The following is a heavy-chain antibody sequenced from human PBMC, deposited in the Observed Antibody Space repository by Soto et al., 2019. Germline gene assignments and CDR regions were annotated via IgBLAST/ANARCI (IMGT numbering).Heavy chain of an antibody. D-gene: IGHD6-13*01. CDR3: TRDASRDSSARGWFDP. CDR1: GFTFRSFT. J-gene: IGHJ5*02. V-gene: IGHV3-21*01. CDR2: ISSNSAYI. Sequence: LRLSCAASGFTFRSFTMNWVRQAPGKGLEWVSTISSNSAYIYYTDALRGRFTISRDNAKNSLHLQMNSLRAEDTAVYYRTRDASRDSSARGWFDPWGPGTLVTVSS.